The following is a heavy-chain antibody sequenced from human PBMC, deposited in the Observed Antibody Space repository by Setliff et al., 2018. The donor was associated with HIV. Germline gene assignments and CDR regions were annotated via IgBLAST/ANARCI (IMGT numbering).Heavy chain of an antibody. Sequence: SETLSLTCTVSGGSISSGGYYWSWIRQHPGKGLEWIGYIYYSGSTYYNPYLKSRVTISVDTSKNQFSRKLSSVTAADTAGYYCASAKGSSAHLGYYYYMDVWGKGTTVTVSS. CDR2: IYYSGST. D-gene: IGHD6-25*01. CDR3: ASAKGSSAHLGYYYYMDV. J-gene: IGHJ6*03. CDR1: GGSISSGGYY. V-gene: IGHV4-31*03.